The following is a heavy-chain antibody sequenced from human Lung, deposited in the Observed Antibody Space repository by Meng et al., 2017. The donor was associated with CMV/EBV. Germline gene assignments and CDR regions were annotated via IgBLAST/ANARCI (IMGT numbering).Heavy chain of an antibody. CDR2: IRYDESDK. J-gene: IGHJ4*02. D-gene: IGHD2-15*01. V-gene: IGHV3-30*02. CDR1: GFTFTSYG. Sequence: QVQRVAGGGGVVQPGGSLRLSCAASGFTFTSYGVHWVRQAPGKGLEWVAFIRYDESDKYYGESVKGRFTISRDTSRNTLDLQMNSLRPEDTGVYYCAHGGGDCWGQGTLVTVSS. CDR3: AHGGGDC.